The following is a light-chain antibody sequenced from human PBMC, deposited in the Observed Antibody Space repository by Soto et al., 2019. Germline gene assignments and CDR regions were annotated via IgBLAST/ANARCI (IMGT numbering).Light chain of an antibody. CDR1: QSVSSS. CDR3: QQRNNWPWT. Sequence: EIMLTQSPATLSLSPGEGATLSCRASQSVSSSLAWYQQKPGQAPRLLIYDASTRATGIPARFSGSGYGTDFTLTISSLEPEDFAGYYCQQRNNWPWTFGQGTQVEIK. V-gene: IGKV3-11*01. CDR2: DAS. J-gene: IGKJ1*01.